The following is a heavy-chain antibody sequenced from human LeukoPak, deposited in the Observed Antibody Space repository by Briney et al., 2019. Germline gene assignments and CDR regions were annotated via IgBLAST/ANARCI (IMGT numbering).Heavy chain of an antibody. CDR3: ARDPGYCSGGSCYFDY. CDR2: IYHSGST. Sequence: SETLSLTCTVSGGSISSYYWSWIRQPPGKGLEWIGYIYHSGSTNYNPSLKSRVTISVDTSKNQFSLKLSSVTAADTAVYYCARDPGYCSGGSCYFDYWGQGTLVTVSS. CDR1: GGSISSYY. J-gene: IGHJ4*02. V-gene: IGHV4-59*01. D-gene: IGHD2-15*01.